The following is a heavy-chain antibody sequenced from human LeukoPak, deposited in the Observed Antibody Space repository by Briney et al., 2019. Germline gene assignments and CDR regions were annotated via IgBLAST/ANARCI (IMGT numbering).Heavy chain of an antibody. D-gene: IGHD7-27*01. CDR3: ARSLRGTYLGALDS. CDR1: GDSVSNYSAA. Sequence: SQTLSLTCVVTGDSVSNYSAAWEWTRQSPSRGLEWLGRTYYRSRWYTDYAPAMKSRITVSPDTSKNQFSLQVNSVTPEDTAVYYCARSLRGTYLGALDSWGQGTLVTASS. J-gene: IGHJ5*01. CDR2: TYYRSRWYT. V-gene: IGHV6-1*01.